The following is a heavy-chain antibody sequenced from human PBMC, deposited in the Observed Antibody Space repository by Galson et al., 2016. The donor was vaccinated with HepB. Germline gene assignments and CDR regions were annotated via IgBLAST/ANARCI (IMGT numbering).Heavy chain of an antibody. J-gene: IGHJ4*02. CDR1: GFTFDTYA. D-gene: IGHD1-1*01. CDR2: VSFDGSKI. Sequence: SLRLSCAASGFTFDTYAMHWVRQAPGKGLEWVAVVSFDGSKIFYADSVKGRFTISRDNSKNTLSLQMDGLITEDTAVYYCARASNWNADPWGYWGQGTLVIVSS. V-gene: IGHV3-30-3*01. CDR3: ARASNWNADPWGY.